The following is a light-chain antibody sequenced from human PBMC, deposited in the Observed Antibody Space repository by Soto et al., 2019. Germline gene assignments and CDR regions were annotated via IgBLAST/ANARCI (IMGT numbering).Light chain of an antibody. CDR1: RSNIGSNH. J-gene: IGLJ2*01. Sequence: QSVLTQPPSESGTPGQRVTISCSGSRSNIGSNHVYWYQQMPGTAPKLLIYRNNQRPSGVTDRFSGSQSGTSATLAISGLRSEDEAEYYCAAWDDSLSGPRLIFGGGTKLTVL. CDR3: AAWDDSLSGPRLI. V-gene: IGLV1-47*01. CDR2: RNN.